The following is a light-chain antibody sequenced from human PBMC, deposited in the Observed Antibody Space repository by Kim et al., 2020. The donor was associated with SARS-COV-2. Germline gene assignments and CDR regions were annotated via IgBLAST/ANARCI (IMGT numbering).Light chain of an antibody. CDR1: QSISSH. V-gene: IGKV1-39*01. J-gene: IGKJ3*01. Sequence: DIQMTQSPSSLSASVGDRVTITCRTTQSISSHLKWYQQKPGRAPKLLISAASTLQGGVPSRFSGSGSETDFTLTISSLQPEDFATYVCQQSYITPFTFGPGTKVDIK. CDR3: QQSYITPFT. CDR2: AAS.